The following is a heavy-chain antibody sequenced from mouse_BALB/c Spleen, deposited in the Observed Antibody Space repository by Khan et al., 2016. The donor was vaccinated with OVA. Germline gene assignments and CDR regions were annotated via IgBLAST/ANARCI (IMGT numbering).Heavy chain of an antibody. CDR2: IWSDGKT. CDR3: ARQIFPGYFDV. V-gene: IGHV2-6-1*01. CDR1: GFSLTSYG. Sequence: QVQLKESGPGLVAPSQSLSITCTISGFSLTSYGIHWVRQPPGKGLAWLVVIWSDGKTTYNSALKSRLNIIKDNSKSQVFLKMNSLQTDDTAMYYCARQIFPGYFDVWGAGTTVTVSS. J-gene: IGHJ1*01.